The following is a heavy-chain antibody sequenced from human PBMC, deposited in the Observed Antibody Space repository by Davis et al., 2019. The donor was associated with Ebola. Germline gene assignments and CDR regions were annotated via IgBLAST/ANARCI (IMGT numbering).Heavy chain of an antibody. V-gene: IGHV1-2*02. CDR1: GYTFTGYY. CDR2: INPNSGGT. Sequence: ASVKVSCKASGYTFTGYYMHWVRQAPGQGLEWMGWINPNSGGTNYAQKFQGRVTMTRDTSISTAYMELSRLRSDDTAVYYCARPVGATEYYFDYWGQGTLVTVSS. J-gene: IGHJ4*02. CDR3: ARPVGATEYYFDY. D-gene: IGHD1-26*01.